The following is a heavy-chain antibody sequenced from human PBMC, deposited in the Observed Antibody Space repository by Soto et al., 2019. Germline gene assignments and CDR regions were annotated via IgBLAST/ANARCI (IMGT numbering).Heavy chain of an antibody. CDR1: GGSISSYY. D-gene: IGHD3-3*01. CDR3: ARSRFLEWLSESAYYGMDV. J-gene: IGHJ6*02. V-gene: IGHV4-59*01. Sequence: PSETLSLTCTVSGGSISSYYWSWIRQPPGKGLEWIGYIYYSGSTNYNPSLKSRVTISVDTSKNQFSLKLSSVTAADTAVYYCARSRFLEWLSESAYYGMDVWGQGTTVTVSS. CDR2: IYYSGST.